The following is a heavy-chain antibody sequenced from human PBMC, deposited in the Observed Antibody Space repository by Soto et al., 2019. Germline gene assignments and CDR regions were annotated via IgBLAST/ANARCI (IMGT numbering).Heavy chain of an antibody. V-gene: IGHV3-33*01. J-gene: IGHJ5*02. CDR1: GFIFRSYG. Sequence: HPGGSLRLSCAASGFIFRSYGMHWVRQAPGKGLEWVAVIWYDGSNTYYADPVKGRFTISRDNSKNTLFLQMNSLRDEDTAVYYCASSAAWGRGTLVTVSS. D-gene: IGHD6-19*01. CDR3: ASSAA. CDR2: IWYDGSNT.